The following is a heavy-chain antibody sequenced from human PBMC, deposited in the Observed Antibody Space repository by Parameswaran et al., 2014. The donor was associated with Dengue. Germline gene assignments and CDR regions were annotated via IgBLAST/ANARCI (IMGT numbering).Heavy chain of an antibody. Sequence: VRQAPGKGLEWIGYIYYSGNTNYNPSLKSRVTISVDTSKNQFSLKLSSVTAADTAIYYCARSLGTYAHFGYWGQGTLVTVSS. J-gene: IGHJ4*02. CDR3: ARSLGTYAHFGY. D-gene: IGHD1-1*01. V-gene: IGHV4-59*08. CDR2: IYYSGNT.